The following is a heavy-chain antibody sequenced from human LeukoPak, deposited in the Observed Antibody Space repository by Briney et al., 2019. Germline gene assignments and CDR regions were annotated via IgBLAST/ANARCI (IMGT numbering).Heavy chain of an antibody. CDR3: SRENGAFSPFGY. CDR2: ISLTGLT. CDR1: GGSISNTNW. Sequence: SGTLSLACGVSGGSISNTNWWSWVRQPPGQGLEWIGEISLTGLTHYNPSLESRVTVSLDKSKNQLSLNLTSVTAADTAVYYCSRENGAFSPFGYWGQGTLVTVLS. V-gene: IGHV4-4*02. J-gene: IGHJ4*02. D-gene: IGHD2-8*01.